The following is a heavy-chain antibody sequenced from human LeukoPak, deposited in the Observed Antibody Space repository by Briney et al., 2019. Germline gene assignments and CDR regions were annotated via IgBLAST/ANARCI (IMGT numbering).Heavy chain of an antibody. V-gene: IGHV3-74*01. CDR2: INSDGSST. Sequence: GGSLRLSCAASGFTFSSYWMHWVRQAPGKGLVWVSRINSDGSSTSYADSVKGRFTIFRDNAKNTLYLQMNSLRAEDTAVYYCARRLYQPRGEGEFDYWGQGTLVTVSS. D-gene: IGHD2-2*01. CDR1: GFTFSSYW. CDR3: ARRLYQPRGEGEFDY. J-gene: IGHJ4*02.